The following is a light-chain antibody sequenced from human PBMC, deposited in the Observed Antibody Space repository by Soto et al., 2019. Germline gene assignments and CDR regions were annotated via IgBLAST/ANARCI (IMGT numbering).Light chain of an antibody. V-gene: IGLV2-14*01. CDR1: SSDVGDYKY. CDR3: SSYTSSDTPYV. Sequence: QSVLTQPASVSGSPGQSITISCTGTSSDVGDYKYVSWYQQHPDKAPKLIFVNSNRPSGISNRFSASKSGNTASLTISGLQAEDEADYYCSSYTSSDTPYVFGTGTKLTVL. J-gene: IGLJ1*01. CDR2: NS.